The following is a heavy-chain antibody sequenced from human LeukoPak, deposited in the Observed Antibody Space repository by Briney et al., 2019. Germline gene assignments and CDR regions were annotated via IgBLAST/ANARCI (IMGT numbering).Heavy chain of an antibody. CDR1: GDSISSGGYS. CDR3: ARGPIFGVVMWYFDY. V-gene: IGHV4-30-4*07. Sequence: NPSETLSLTCAVSGDSISSGGYSWSWIRQPPGKGLEWIGYIYYSGSTYYNPSLKSRVTISVDTSKNQFSLKLSSVTAADTAVYYCARGPIFGVVMWYFDYWGQGTLVTVSS. J-gene: IGHJ4*02. CDR2: IYYSGST. D-gene: IGHD3-3*01.